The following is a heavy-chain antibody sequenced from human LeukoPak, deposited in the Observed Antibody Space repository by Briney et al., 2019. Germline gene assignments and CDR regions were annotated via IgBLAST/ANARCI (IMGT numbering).Heavy chain of an antibody. J-gene: IGHJ4*02. CDR2: ISYNGSQT. Sequence: PGGSLRLSCAASGFPFSIYAMHWVRQAPGKGLEHVSGISYNGSQTYYGNSVKGRFTISRDNAKNTLYLQMASLRAEDMAVYYCVRDRGGSGWYYFDYWGQGTQVTVSS. CDR1: GFPFSIYA. D-gene: IGHD6-19*01. CDR3: VRDRGGSGWYYFDY. V-gene: IGHV3-64*01.